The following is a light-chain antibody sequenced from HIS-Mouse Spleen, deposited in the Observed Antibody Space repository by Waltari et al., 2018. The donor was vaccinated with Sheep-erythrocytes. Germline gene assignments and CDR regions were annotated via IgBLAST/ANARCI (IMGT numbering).Light chain of an antibody. CDR3: KQLNSYPHT. V-gene: IGKV1-9*01. CDR1: QGLSRY. Sequence: DIQLTQSPSFLSASVGDRVTITCRASQGLSRYLAWYQQKPGKAPKLLIYAASTLKSGVPSRVSGSGSGTEFTLTISSLQPEDFATYYCKQLNSYPHTFGQGTKLEIK. CDR2: AAS. J-gene: IGKJ2*01.